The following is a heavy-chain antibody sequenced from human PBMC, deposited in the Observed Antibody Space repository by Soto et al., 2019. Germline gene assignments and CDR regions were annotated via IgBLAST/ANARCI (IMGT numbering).Heavy chain of an antibody. Sequence: SLVKVSRKASGGTFSSYAISWVRQDPGQGLEWMRGIIPIFGTANYAQKCQGRVTITADESTSTAYMELSSLRYEDTAVYYCARDWYGNVLMAYWGQGTLVTVSS. CDR3: ARDWYGNVLMAY. D-gene: IGHD2-8*01. CDR2: IIPIFGTA. J-gene: IGHJ4*02. CDR1: GGTFSSYA. V-gene: IGHV1-69*13.